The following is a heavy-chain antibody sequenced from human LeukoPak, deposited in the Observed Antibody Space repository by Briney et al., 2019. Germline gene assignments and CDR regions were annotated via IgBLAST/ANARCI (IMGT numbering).Heavy chain of an antibody. V-gene: IGHV3-7*01. CDR3: ARHKITMVRGVMDY. J-gene: IGHJ4*02. Sequence: GGSLRLSCAASGFTLSSYWMSWVRQAPGKGVEWVANIKQDGSEKYYVDSVKGRFAISRDNAKNSLYLQMNSLRAEDTAVYYCARHKITMVRGVMDYWGQGTLVTVSS. CDR2: IKQDGSEK. D-gene: IGHD3-10*01. CDR1: GFTLSSYW.